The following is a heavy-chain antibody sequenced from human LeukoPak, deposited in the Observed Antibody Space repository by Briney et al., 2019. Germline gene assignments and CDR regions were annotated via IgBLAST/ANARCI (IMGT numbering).Heavy chain of an antibody. CDR1: GFIFSSYW. Sequence: GGSLRLSCAASGFIFSSYWMHWVRQAPGKGLVWVSRINSDGSSTSYADSVKGRFTISRDNAKNTLYLQMNSLRAADTAVYYCARFTVRGLRYNWFDPWGQGTLVTVSS. CDR2: INSDGSST. V-gene: IGHV3-74*01. CDR3: ARFTVRGLRYNWFDP. D-gene: IGHD4-17*01. J-gene: IGHJ5*02.